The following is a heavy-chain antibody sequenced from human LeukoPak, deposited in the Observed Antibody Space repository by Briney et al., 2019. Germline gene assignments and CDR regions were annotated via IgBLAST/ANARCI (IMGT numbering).Heavy chain of an antibody. J-gene: IGHJ4*02. Sequence: SETLSLTCTVSGDSISSYYWSWIRQPPGKGLEWIGYIYYSGSTNYNPSLKSRVTISVDTSKNQFSLKLSSVTAADTAVYYCARGSYYYDSSGYSETGEIDCGQGTLVTVSS. CDR3: ARGSYYYDSSGYSETGEID. CDR2: IYYSGST. D-gene: IGHD3-22*01. CDR1: GDSISSYY. V-gene: IGHV4-59*13.